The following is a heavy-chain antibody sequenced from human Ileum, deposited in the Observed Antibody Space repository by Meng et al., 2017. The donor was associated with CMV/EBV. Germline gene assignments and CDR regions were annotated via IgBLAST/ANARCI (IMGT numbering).Heavy chain of an antibody. J-gene: IGHJ4*02. Sequence: SGFSFSSYGMNWVRQAPGKGLEWVASMTGTSDYTYYGDSVRGRFTISRDNSKNTLYLQMDSLRAEDTAIYYCAKSPRWGDFWNLGDYWGQGTLVTVSS. CDR3: AKSPRWGDFWNLGDY. CDR2: MTGTSDYT. D-gene: IGHD3-3*01. V-gene: IGHV3-23*01. CDR1: GFSFSSYG.